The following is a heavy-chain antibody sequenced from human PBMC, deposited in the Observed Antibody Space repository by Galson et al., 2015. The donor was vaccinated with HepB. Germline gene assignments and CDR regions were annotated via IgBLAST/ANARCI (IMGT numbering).Heavy chain of an antibody. D-gene: IGHD2-2*01. CDR1: GYTFTSYA. J-gene: IGHJ6*02. CDR3: ARWQGWDIVVVPAAMRYYGMDV. CDR2: INAGNGNT. Sequence: SVKVSCKASGYTFTSYAMHWVRQAPGQRLEWMGWINAGNGNTKYSQKFQGRVTITRDTSASTAYMELSSLRSEDTAVYYCARWQGWDIVVVPAAMRYYGMDVWGQGTTVTVSS. V-gene: IGHV1-3*01.